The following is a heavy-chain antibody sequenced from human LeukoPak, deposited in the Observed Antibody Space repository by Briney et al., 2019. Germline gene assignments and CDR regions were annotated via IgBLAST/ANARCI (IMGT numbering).Heavy chain of an antibody. CDR3: ARVGSSSSWYVLRPVDS. Sequence: PGGSLRLSCVASGFTLSGYWMSWVRQAPGKGLEWVANIKQVGSDKYYVDSVKGRFTLSRDKATNSLYLQMNSLRAEDTAVYYCARVGSSSSWYVLRPVDSWGQGNLVTVSS. CDR2: IKQVGSDK. V-gene: IGHV3-7*03. CDR1: GFTLSGYW. D-gene: IGHD6-13*01. J-gene: IGHJ4*02.